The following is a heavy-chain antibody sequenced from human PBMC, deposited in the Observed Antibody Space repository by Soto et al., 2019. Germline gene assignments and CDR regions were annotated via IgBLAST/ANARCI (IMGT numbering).Heavy chain of an antibody. CDR3: ARAYSSGWYARGYFDY. D-gene: IGHD6-19*01. J-gene: IGHJ4*02. CDR2: INHSGST. Sequence: TSETLSLTCAVYGGSFSGYYWSWIRQPPGKGLEWIGEINHSGSTNYNPSLKSRVTISVDTSKNQFSLKLSSVTAADTAVYYCARAYSSGWYARGYFDYRGQGTLVTVSS. CDR1: GGSFSGYY. V-gene: IGHV4-34*01.